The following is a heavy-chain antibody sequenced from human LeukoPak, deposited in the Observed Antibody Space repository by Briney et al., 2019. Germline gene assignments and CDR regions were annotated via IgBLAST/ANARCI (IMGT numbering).Heavy chain of an antibody. J-gene: IGHJ4*02. CDR1: GGSISSSSYY. V-gene: IGHV4-61*01. D-gene: IGHD5-18*01. CDR2: IYYSGST. Sequence: PSETLSLTCTVSGGSISSSSYYWSWIRQPPGKGLEWIGYIYYSGSTNYNPSLKSRVTISVDTSKNQFSLKLSSVTAADTAVYYCARGDYTAMAQYYFDYWGQGTLVTVSS. CDR3: ARGDYTAMAQYYFDY.